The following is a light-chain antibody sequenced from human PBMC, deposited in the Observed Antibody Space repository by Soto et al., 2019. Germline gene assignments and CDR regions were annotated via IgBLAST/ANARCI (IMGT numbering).Light chain of an antibody. J-gene: IGKJ1*01. V-gene: IGKV3-20*01. Sequence: EIVLTQSPGTLSLSPWEIATLSCRASQSVTSNYLAWYQQKPGQAPRLLVYGASSRATGISDRFSGSGSGTDFTLTISRLEPEDFALYYCQQYGSSPTFGQGTKVDIK. CDR2: GAS. CDR1: QSVTSNY. CDR3: QQYGSSPT.